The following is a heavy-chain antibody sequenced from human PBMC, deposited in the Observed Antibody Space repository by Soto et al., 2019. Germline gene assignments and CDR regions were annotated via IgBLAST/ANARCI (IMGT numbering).Heavy chain of an antibody. CDR3: ARSNDSRGYYYDYFDY. J-gene: IGHJ4*02. CDR1: GGSISSYY. Sequence: SETLSLTCTVSGGSISSYYWSWIRQPPGKGLEWIGYIYYSGSTNYNPSLKSRVTISVDTSKNQFSLKLSSVTAADTAVYYCARSNDSRGYYYDYFDYWGQGTLVTVSS. CDR2: IYYSGST. D-gene: IGHD3-22*01. V-gene: IGHV4-59*01.